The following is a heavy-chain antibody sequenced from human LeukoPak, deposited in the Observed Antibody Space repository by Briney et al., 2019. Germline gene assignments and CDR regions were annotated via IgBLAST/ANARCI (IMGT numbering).Heavy chain of an antibody. J-gene: IGHJ3*02. Sequence: SETLSLTCAVYGGSFSGYYWSWIRQPPGKGLEWIGEINHSGSTNYNPSLKSRVTISVDTSKNQFSLKLSSVTAADTAVYYCARGYPPATYDSSGISGVEAFDIWGQGTMVTVSS. V-gene: IGHV4-34*01. CDR2: INHSGST. CDR1: GGSFSGYY. D-gene: IGHD3-22*01. CDR3: ARGYPPATYDSSGISGVEAFDI.